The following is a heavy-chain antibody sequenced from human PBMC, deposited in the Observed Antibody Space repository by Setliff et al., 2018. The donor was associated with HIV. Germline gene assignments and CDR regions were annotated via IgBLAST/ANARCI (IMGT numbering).Heavy chain of an antibody. Sequence: PSETLSLTCTVSGGSISSSSYYWGWIRQPPGKGLEWIGSSYYSGSTDHNPSLKNTLYLQMNSLRAEDTAVYYCAKGPGYSSSWYYFNYWGQGTLVTVSS. CDR2: SYYSGST. CDR3: YFNY. V-gene: IGHV4-39*01. D-gene: IGHD6-13*01. J-gene: IGHJ4*02. CDR1: GGSISSSSYY.